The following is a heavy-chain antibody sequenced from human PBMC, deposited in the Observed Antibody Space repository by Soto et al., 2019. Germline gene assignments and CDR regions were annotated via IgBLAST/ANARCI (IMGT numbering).Heavy chain of an antibody. CDR1: GFIFSNYA. J-gene: IGHJ6*03. Sequence: EVQVLESGGGLVQPGGSLSLSCVGSGFIFSNYAMAWVRQAPGKGLEWVSGFGGSGGTYYADSVKGRYTISRDNSKNTLYLQMSSLRVEDTAVYYCAKSQSSLYSMDVWGKGTAVTVSS. CDR2: FGGSGGT. CDR3: AKSQSSLYSMDV. V-gene: IGHV3-23*01.